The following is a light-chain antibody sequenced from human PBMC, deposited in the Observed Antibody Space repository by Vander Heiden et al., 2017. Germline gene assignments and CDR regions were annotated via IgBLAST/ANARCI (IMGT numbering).Light chain of an antibody. V-gene: IGKV2D-29*01. CDR2: EVS. CDR1: RSLLPSNGKTH. Sequence: IVMTQTPRSLSVTRGQPASISCKSSRSLLPSNGKTHLYWYLQKPGQPPQVLIYEVSNRFSGVPDRFSGSGSGTDFTLKISRVEAEDVGLYYCMQSIQVPLTFGGGTKVEIK. CDR3: MQSIQVPLT. J-gene: IGKJ4*01.